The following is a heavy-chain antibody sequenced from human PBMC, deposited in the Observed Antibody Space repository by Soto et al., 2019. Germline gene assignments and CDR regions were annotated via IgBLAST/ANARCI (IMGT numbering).Heavy chain of an antibody. Sequence: EVQLLESGGGLVQPGGSLRLSCAASGFTFSNYAMSWFRQAPGKGLEWVSVISGSTYYADSVKGRFTISRDNSKNTLYLQMNSLRADDTALYYCAKGRGLYSGYGDWGQGTLVTVSS. J-gene: IGHJ4*02. CDR1: GFTFSNYA. V-gene: IGHV3-23*01. D-gene: IGHD5-12*01. CDR2: ISGST. CDR3: AKGRGLYSGYGD.